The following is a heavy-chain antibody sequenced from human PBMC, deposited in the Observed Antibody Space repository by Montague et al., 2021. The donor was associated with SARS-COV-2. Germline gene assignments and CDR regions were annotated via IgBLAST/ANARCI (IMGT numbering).Heavy chain of an antibody. V-gene: IGHV3-9*01. CDR3: AKDFDYYDSSGYFDY. Sequence: SLRLSCAASGFTFGDHALHWVRQAPGKGPEWISGITWDSGTLGYPYSXXVRFTISRDNAKNSLYLQMNSLRVEDTALYYCAKDFDYYDSSGYFDYWGQGTLVTVSS. J-gene: IGHJ4*02. D-gene: IGHD3-22*01. CDR1: GFTFGDHA. CDR2: ITWDSGTL.